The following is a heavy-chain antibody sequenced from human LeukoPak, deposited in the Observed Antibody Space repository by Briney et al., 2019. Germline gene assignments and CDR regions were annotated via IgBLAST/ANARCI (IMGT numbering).Heavy chain of an antibody. V-gene: IGHV1-18*01. CDR1: GYTFTSYG. Sequence: AAVKVSCKASGYTFTSYGISWVRQAPGQGLEWMGCISAYNGNTNYAQKLQGRVTMTTDTSTSTAYMELRSLRYDDTAVYYCARDLRRITMVRGVIRWFDPWGQGTLVTVSS. D-gene: IGHD3-10*01. J-gene: IGHJ5*02. CDR2: ISAYNGNT. CDR3: ARDLRRITMVRGVIRWFDP.